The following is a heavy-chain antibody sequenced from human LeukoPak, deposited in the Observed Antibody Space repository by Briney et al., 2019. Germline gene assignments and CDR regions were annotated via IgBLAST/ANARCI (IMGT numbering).Heavy chain of an antibody. J-gene: IGHJ4*02. D-gene: IGHD6-13*01. CDR2: IRDDGSDK. Sequence: PGGSLRLSCAASGFTFSSYAMSWVRQAPGKGLEGVAFIRDDGSDKYYADSVKGRFTISRDNSKNTLYLQMNSLRGEDTAVYYCAKDRSNSWAFDYWGQGSLLTVSS. V-gene: IGHV3-30*02. CDR3: AKDRSNSWAFDY. CDR1: GFTFSSYA.